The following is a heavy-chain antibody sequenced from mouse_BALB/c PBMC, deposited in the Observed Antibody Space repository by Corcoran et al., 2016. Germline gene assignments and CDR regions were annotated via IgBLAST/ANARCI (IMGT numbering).Heavy chain of an antibody. Sequence: QIQLVQSGPELKKPGEKVKISCKASGYTFTNYGMNWVKQAPGKGLKWMGWINTYTGEPTYADDFKGRFAFSLETSASTAYLQINNLKNEDMATYFCARDYCYVRAWFAYLCQGTLVTVSA. D-gene: IGHD1-2*01. J-gene: IGHJ3*01. CDR3: ARDYCYVRAWFAY. CDR2: INTYTGEP. CDR1: GYTFTNYG. V-gene: IGHV9-1*02.